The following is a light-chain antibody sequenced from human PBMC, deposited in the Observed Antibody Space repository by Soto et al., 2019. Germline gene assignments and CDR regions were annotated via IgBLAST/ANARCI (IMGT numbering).Light chain of an antibody. CDR1: SSDVRSYNL. Sequence: QSALTQPASVSGSPGQSITICCTGTSSDVRSYNLVSWYQQHPGKAPKLMIYEGSKRPSGVSNRFSGSKSGNTASLTISGLQAEDEADYYCCSYAGSSTFDVVFGGGTQLTVL. J-gene: IGLJ2*01. CDR2: EGS. V-gene: IGLV2-23*01. CDR3: CSYAGSSTFDVV.